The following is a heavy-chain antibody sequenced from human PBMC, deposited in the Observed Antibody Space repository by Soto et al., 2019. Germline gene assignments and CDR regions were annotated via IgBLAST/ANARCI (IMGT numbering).Heavy chain of an antibody. V-gene: IGHV3-48*01. CDR2: ISSSSSTI. D-gene: IGHD2-15*01. CDR3: ARDDGARLPFDNKRRYCSGGSCYPSAFDI. J-gene: IGHJ3*02. Sequence: PGGSLRLSCAASGFTFSSYSMNWVRQAPGKGLEWVSYISSSSSTIYYADSVKGRFTISRDNAKNSLYLQMNSLRAEDTAVYYCARDDGARLPFDNKRRYCSGGSCYPSAFDIWGQGTMVTVSS. CDR1: GFTFSSYS.